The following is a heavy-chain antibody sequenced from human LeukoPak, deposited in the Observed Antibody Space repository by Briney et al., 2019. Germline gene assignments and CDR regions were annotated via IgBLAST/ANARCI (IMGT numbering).Heavy chain of an antibody. Sequence: SETLSLTCVVSGASNSRHYWSWIRQPPGKGLEWIGYISASGRTKYRPALKSRVTISGDTSKNQFSLRLTSVTAADTAVYNCARHRENSYESSHMGFDPWGPGTLVTVSS. J-gene: IGHJ5*02. CDR2: ISASGRT. CDR1: GASNSRHY. V-gene: IGHV4-4*09. D-gene: IGHD3-22*01. CDR3: ARHRENSYESSHMGFDP.